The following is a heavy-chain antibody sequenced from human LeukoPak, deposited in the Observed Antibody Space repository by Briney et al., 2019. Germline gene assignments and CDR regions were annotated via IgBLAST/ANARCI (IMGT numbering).Heavy chain of an antibody. Sequence: GGSLRLSCAASGFTFSTYAMSWVRQAPGKGLEWVSAISGSGGTTNYADSVKGRFTISRDNSRNTLYLQMNSLRADDTAVYYCAKALTVVVVSSAPTNSPFDYWGQGALVTVSS. D-gene: IGHD2-15*01. V-gene: IGHV3-23*01. J-gene: IGHJ4*02. CDR2: ISGSGGTT. CDR3: AKALTVVVVSSAPTNSPFDY. CDR1: GFTFSTYA.